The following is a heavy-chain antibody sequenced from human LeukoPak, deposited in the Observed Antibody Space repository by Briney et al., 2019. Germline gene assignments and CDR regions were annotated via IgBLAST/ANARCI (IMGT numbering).Heavy chain of an antibody. J-gene: IGHJ5*02. V-gene: IGHV3-21*01. D-gene: IGHD2-21*02. CDR1: GFTFSSYS. Sequence: GGSLRLSCAASGFTFSSYSMNWVRQAPGKGLEWVSSISSSSSYIYYADSVKGRFTISRDNAKNSLYLQMNSLRAEDTAVYYCARAVRYCGGDCYLDGSYSWFDPWGQGTLVTVSS. CDR3: ARAVRYCGGDCYLDGSYSWFDP. CDR2: ISSSSSYI.